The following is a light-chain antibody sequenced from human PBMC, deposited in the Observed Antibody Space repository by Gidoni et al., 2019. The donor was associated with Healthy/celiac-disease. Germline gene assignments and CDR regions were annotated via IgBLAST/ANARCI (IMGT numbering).Light chain of an antibody. CDR2: YDS. J-gene: IGLJ3*02. CDR1: NIGSKS. V-gene: IGLV3-21*04. CDR3: QVWDSSSDHWV. Sequence: SYVLTQPPSVSVAPGQTARITCGGNNIGSKSVHWDQHKPGHAPVLVLYYDSDRPSGIPELFAGSNSGNTATLTISRVGAGDEADYYCQVWDSSSDHWVFGGGTKLTVL.